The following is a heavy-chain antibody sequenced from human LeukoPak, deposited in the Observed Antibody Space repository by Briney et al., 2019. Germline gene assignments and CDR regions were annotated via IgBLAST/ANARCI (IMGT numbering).Heavy chain of an antibody. CDR1: GGYISDSH. CDR2: FYASRGI. CDR3: ATYYAAWGGRGH. J-gene: IGHJ4*02. Sequence: PSETLSLTCTVSGGYISDSHWSWIRQAPGKGLERIGEFYASRGINYNPSLRSRVSISFDMSKSQLSLTLTSVTAADTAVYYCATYYAAWGGRGHWGQGTLVTVSS. D-gene: IGHD3-16*01. V-gene: IGHV4-59*01.